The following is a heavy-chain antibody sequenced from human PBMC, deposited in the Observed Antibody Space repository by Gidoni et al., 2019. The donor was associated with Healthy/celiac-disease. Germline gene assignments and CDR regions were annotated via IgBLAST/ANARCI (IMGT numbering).Heavy chain of an antibody. J-gene: IGHJ6*02. CDR2: ISWNSGSI. D-gene: IGHD4-17*01. Sequence: EVQLVESGGGLVQPGRSLRLSCAASGFTFDDYAMHWVRQAPGKGLEWVSSISWNSGSIGYADSVKGRFTISRDNAKSSLYLQVNSLRAEDTALYYCAKDFSPTVTDGMDVWGQGTTVTVSS. CDR3: AKDFSPTVTDGMDV. CDR1: GFTFDDYA. V-gene: IGHV3-9*01.